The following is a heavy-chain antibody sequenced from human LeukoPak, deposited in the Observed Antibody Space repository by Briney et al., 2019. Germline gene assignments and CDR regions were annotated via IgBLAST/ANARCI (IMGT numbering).Heavy chain of an antibody. D-gene: IGHD3-10*01. Sequence: GGSLRLSCAASGFTFSGRWMSWVRQAPGKGPEWVANIKQDGSENHYVGSVKGRFTISRDNAKNSLYLQMNSLRVEDTAVYYCALYTYGYSFDYWGQGALVIVSS. CDR3: ALYTYGYSFDY. V-gene: IGHV3-7*03. CDR1: GFTFSGRW. CDR2: IKQDGSEN. J-gene: IGHJ4*02.